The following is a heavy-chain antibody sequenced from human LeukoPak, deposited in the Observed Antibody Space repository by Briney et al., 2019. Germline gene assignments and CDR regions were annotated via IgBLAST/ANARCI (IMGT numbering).Heavy chain of an antibody. Sequence: PGGSLRLSCAASGFTFRNYAMHWVRQTPGKGLEWLAYIYYDGNNIYYADSVKGRFTVSRDNFKNTLSLQMNSLKTADTGVYYCAKESTEGATVLPLGSWGQGTLVTVSS. J-gene: IGHJ5*01. CDR1: GFTFRNYA. V-gene: IGHV3-30*02. D-gene: IGHD1-26*01. CDR3: AKESTEGATVLPLGS. CDR2: IYYDGNNI.